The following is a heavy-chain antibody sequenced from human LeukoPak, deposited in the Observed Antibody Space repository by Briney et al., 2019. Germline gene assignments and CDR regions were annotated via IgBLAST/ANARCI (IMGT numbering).Heavy chain of an antibody. CDR2: VYPGDSDT. V-gene: IGHV5-51*01. Sequence: GESLQISCQGSGYTFTHYWIARVRQMPGKGLEWMGIVYPGDSDTRYSPSFQGQVTISADKSISTAYLQWSSLKASDTAMYYCARRGYCSGGGCFSAHFDFWGQGTLLTVSS. J-gene: IGHJ4*02. D-gene: IGHD2-15*01. CDR3: ARRGYCSGGGCFSAHFDF. CDR1: GYTFTHYW.